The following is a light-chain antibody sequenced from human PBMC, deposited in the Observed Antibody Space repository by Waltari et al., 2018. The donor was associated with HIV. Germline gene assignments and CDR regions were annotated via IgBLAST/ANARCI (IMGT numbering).Light chain of an antibody. CDR1: QDISNW. CDR2: AAS. Sequence: DIQMTQSPSSVYASVGDSVTITCRASQDISNWLAWYQKKPGKAPELLIYAASRLQTGVPSRFSGSGSGTEFTLTISSLQPEDFATYFCQQANTYLSLAFGGGTKVEI. J-gene: IGKJ4*01. V-gene: IGKV1-12*02. CDR3: QQANTYLSLA.